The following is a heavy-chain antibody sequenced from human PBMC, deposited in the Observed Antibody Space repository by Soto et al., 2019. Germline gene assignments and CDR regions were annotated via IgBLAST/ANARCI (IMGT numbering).Heavy chain of an antibody. J-gene: IGHJ2*01. CDR3: ARVPGYGCFNWYFDL. CDR1: GFTFSSYA. CDR2: ISSDASND. Sequence: QVQLEESGGGVVQPGRSLRLSCAASGFTFSSYALLWVRQAPGKGLEWVAVISSDASNDHHADSVKGRFTISRDNSKNTLYLQMNNLRAEDTAVYYCARVPGYGCFNWYFDLWGRGTLVTVSS. V-gene: IGHV3-30-3*01. D-gene: IGHD5-12*01.